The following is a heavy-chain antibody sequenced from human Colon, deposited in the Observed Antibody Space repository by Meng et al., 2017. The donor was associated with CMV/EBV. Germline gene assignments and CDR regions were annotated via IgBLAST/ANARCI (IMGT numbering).Heavy chain of an antibody. Sequence: CTVAGGSISGNAYYWGWIRQPPGKGLEWIGSLDDSGRTFYNPSFKSRVTMSVDASKNQFSLRLNSTTAADTAVYYCARDANRLWFDPWGQGTLVTVSS. J-gene: IGHJ5*02. CDR2: LDDSGRT. D-gene: IGHD4/OR15-4a*01. V-gene: IGHV4-39*07. CDR1: GGSISGNAYY. CDR3: ARDANRLWFDP.